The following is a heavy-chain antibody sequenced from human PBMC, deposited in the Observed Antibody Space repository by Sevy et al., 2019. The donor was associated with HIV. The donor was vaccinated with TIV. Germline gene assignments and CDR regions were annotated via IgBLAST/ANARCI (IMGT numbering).Heavy chain of an antibody. J-gene: IGHJ1*01. Sequence: GESLKISCAASGFTFTSFSMHWVRQAPGKGLEWVATISYDGSNKYYADSVKGRFTISRDNSKNYLYLQMNSLRAEDTAVYCCALERLSSNVAEYFQNWGHGTLVTVSS. CDR2: ISYDGSNK. CDR3: ALERLSSNVAEYFQN. V-gene: IGHV3-30-3*01. CDR1: GFTFTSFS. D-gene: IGHD1-1*01.